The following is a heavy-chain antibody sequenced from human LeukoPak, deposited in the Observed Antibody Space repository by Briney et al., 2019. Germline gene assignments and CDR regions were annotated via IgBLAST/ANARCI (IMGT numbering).Heavy chain of an antibody. CDR3: ANMGYSYAPGLFDP. V-gene: IGHV4-4*07. J-gene: IGHJ5*02. CDR1: GGSISIHY. D-gene: IGHD5-18*01. Sequence: SETLSLTCTASGGSISIHYWTSIRHPAPKRLYLIGRIYSSGTTNYNPSLTSRVTMSVDTSKNQFSLKLSSVTAADTAVYYCANMGYSYAPGLFDPWGQGTLVTVSS. CDR2: IYSSGTT.